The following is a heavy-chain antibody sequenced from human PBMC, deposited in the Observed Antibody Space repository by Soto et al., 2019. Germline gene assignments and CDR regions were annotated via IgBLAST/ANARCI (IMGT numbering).Heavy chain of an antibody. Sequence: PGESLKISCKGSGYSFTSYWISWVRQMPGKGLEWMGRIDPSDSYTNYSPSFQGHVTISADKSISTAYLQWSSLKASDTAMYYCARLRGSSSGWYPNYYYYYGMDVWGQGTTVTVSS. CDR2: IDPSDSYT. CDR1: GYSFTSYW. D-gene: IGHD6-19*01. V-gene: IGHV5-10-1*01. J-gene: IGHJ6*02. CDR3: ARLRGSSSGWYPNYYYYYGMDV.